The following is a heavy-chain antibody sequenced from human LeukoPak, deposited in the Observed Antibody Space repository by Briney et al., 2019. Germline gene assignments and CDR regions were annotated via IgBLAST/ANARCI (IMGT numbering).Heavy chain of an antibody. Sequence: GGSLRLSCAASGFTFSSYSMTWVRQAPGKGLEWVSSISSSSSYIYYAYSVKGRFTISRDNAKNSLYLQMSSLRAEDTAVYYCARDLEWLAPGYDYWGQGTLVTVSS. J-gene: IGHJ4*02. D-gene: IGHD6-19*01. CDR2: ISSSSSYI. CDR1: GFTFSSYS. V-gene: IGHV3-21*01. CDR3: ARDLEWLAPGYDY.